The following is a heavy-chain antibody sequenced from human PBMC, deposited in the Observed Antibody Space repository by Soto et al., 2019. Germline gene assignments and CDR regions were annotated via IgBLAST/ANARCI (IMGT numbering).Heavy chain of an antibody. Sequence: SLRLSCAASGFPFSDSYMSWIRQAPGKGLEWISYITISGNTVYYADSLKGRFTISRDNAKNPLYLQMNRLRAEDTAVYYCARVSWREKYGMDVWGQGTTVTVSS. V-gene: IGHV3-11*01. CDR2: ITISGNTV. J-gene: IGHJ6*02. CDR1: GFPFSDSY. CDR3: ARVSWREKYGMDV.